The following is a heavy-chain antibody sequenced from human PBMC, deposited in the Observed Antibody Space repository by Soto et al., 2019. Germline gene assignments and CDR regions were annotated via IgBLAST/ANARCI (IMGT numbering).Heavy chain of an antibody. CDR2: INAGNGNT. J-gene: IGHJ5*02. CDR3: ARDRCSGGSCYRSPKNWFDP. V-gene: IGHV1-3*01. CDR1: GYTFTSYA. D-gene: IGHD2-15*01. Sequence: ASVKVSCKASGYTFTSYAMHWVRQAPGQRLEWMGWINAGNGNTKYSQKFQGRVTITRDTSASTAYMELSSLRSEDTAVYYCARDRCSGGSCYRSPKNWFDPWGQGTLVTVSS.